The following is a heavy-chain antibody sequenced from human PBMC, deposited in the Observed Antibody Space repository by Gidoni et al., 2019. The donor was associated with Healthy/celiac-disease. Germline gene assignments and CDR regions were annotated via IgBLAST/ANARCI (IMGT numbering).Heavy chain of an antibody. J-gene: IGHJ1*01. CDR2: ISGSGGST. Sequence: EVQLLESGGGLVQPGGSLRLSCAASGFTFSSYAMSWVRQAPGKGLEWVSAISGSGGSTYYADSVKGRFTISRDNSKNTLYLQMNSLRAEDTAVYYCASPGGRVVTANEYFQHWGQGTLVTVSS. D-gene: IGHD2-21*02. CDR1: GFTFSSYA. V-gene: IGHV3-23*01. CDR3: ASPGGRVVTANEYFQH.